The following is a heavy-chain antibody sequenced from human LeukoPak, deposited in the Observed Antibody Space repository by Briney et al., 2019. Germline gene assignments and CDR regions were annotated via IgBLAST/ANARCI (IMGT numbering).Heavy chain of an antibody. CDR1: GFTISRDS. Sequence: GGSLRPSCAASGFTISRDSMNWVRQAPGKGLEWISYISYDSAIKYYADSVRGRFTISRDNAKNSLSLQMHSLRAEDTAVYYCVRDNPRCCGVVPVNIDDYWGPGTLVTVSS. CDR3: VRDNPRCCGVVPVNIDDY. D-gene: IGHD2-15*01. CDR2: ISYDSAIK. J-gene: IGHJ4*02. V-gene: IGHV3-48*01.